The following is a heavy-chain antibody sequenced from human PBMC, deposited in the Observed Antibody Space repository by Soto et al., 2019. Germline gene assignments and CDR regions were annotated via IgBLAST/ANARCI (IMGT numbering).Heavy chain of an antibody. Sequence: PSETLSLTCTVSGGSISSGGYYWSWIRQHPGKGLEWIGYIYYSGGTYYNPSLKSRVTISVDTSKDQFSLKLSSVTAADTAVYYCARTKTYNWFDPWGQGTLVTVSS. V-gene: IGHV4-31*03. CDR1: GGSISSGGYY. D-gene: IGHD2-8*01. CDR2: IYYSGGT. CDR3: ARTKTYNWFDP. J-gene: IGHJ5*02.